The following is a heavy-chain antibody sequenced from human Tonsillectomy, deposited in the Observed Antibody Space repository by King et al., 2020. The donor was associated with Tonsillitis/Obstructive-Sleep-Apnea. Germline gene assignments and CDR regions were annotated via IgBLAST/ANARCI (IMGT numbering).Heavy chain of an antibody. Sequence: QLQESGPGLVKPSETLALTCTVSGGSISSTTYYWGWIRQPPGKGLEWIGSIYYSVSTYYNPSLKSRVTISVDTSKNHFSLKLQSVTAADTAVYYCAREGEYSSTTYFDYWGQGTLITVSS. V-gene: IGHV4-39*02. CDR1: GGSISSTTYY. J-gene: IGHJ4*02. CDR3: AREGEYSSTTYFDY. D-gene: IGHD6-6*01. CDR2: IYYSVST.